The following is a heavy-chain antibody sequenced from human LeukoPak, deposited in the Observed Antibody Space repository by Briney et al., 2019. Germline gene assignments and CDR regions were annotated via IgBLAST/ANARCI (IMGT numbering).Heavy chain of an antibody. CDR1: GFTFDDYA. Sequence: GRSLRLSCAASGFTFDDYAMHWVRQAPGKGLEWVSGISWNSGSIGYADSVKGRFTISRGNAKNSLYLQMNSLRAGDTALYYCAKSSWLGPFDYWGQGTLVTVSS. V-gene: IGHV3-9*01. D-gene: IGHD6-19*01. CDR3: AKSSWLGPFDY. J-gene: IGHJ4*02. CDR2: ISWNSGSI.